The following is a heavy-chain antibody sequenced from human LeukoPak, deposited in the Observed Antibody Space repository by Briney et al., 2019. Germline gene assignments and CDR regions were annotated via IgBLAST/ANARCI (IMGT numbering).Heavy chain of an antibody. J-gene: IGHJ5*02. Sequence: SETLSLTCAVYGGSFSGYYWSWIRQPPGKGLEWIGKINHSGSTNYNPSLKSRVTISVDTSKNQFSLKLSSVTAADTAVYYCARGRPKSQSCSSTSCYQSYNWFDPWGQGTLVTVSS. V-gene: IGHV4-34*01. CDR1: GGSFSGYY. CDR2: INHSGST. CDR3: ARGRPKSQSCSSTSCYQSYNWFDP. D-gene: IGHD2-2*01.